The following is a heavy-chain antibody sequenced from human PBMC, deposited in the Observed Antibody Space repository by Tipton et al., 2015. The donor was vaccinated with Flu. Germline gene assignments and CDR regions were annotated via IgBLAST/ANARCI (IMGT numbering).Heavy chain of an antibody. D-gene: IGHD3-3*01. CDR1: GYTFTSYG. J-gene: IGHJ4*02. Sequence: QLVQSGAEVKKPGASVKVSCKASGYTFTSYGIGWVRQAPGQGLEWMGWISAYNGNTNYAQKLQGRVTMTTDTSTSTAYMGLRSLRSDDAAVYYCATSTIFGVVTPFDYWGQGTLVTVSS. CDR3: ATSTIFGVVTPFDY. CDR2: ISAYNGNT. V-gene: IGHV1-18*01.